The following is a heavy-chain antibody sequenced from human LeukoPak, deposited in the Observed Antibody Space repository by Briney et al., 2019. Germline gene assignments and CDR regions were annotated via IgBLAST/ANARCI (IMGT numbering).Heavy chain of an antibody. CDR2: ISYDGSNK. V-gene: IGHV3-30-3*01. Sequence: PGRSLRLSCAASGFTFSSYAMHWVRQAPGKGLEWVAVISYDGSNKYYADSVEGRFTISRDNAKNSLYLQMNSLRAEDTAVYYCAGEHYYDSSGYYHFDYWGQGTLVTVSS. CDR3: AGEHYYDSSGYYHFDY. D-gene: IGHD3-22*01. J-gene: IGHJ4*02. CDR1: GFTFSSYA.